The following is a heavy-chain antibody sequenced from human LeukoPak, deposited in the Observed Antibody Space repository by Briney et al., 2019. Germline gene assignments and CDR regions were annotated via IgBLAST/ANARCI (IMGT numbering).Heavy chain of an antibody. CDR2: IYYSGST. CDR3: ARSRPSGYSGYGPIDY. V-gene: IGHV4-59*01. CDR1: GGSISSYY. D-gene: IGHD5-12*01. J-gene: IGHJ4*02. Sequence: PSETLSLTCTVSGGSISSYYCSWIRQPPGKGLEWIGYIYYSGSTNYNPSLKSRVTISVDTSKNQFSLKLSSVTAADTAVYYCARSRPSGYSGYGPIDYWGQGTLVTVSS.